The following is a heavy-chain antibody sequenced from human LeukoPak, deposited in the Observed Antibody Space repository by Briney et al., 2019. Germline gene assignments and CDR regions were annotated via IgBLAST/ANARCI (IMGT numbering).Heavy chain of an antibody. CDR3: ARVTRTHDAFDV. Sequence: SETLSLTCTVSGDSINSYFWTWIRPPPGKGLEWLGYIYSRGTTAYNPSLESRLTMSTDTSKNQFSLTLRSVTTADTAVYFCARVTRTHDAFDVWGQPIMVTVSS. J-gene: IGHJ3*01. CDR2: IYSRGTT. V-gene: IGHV4-59*01. D-gene: IGHD2-21*02. CDR1: GDSINSYF.